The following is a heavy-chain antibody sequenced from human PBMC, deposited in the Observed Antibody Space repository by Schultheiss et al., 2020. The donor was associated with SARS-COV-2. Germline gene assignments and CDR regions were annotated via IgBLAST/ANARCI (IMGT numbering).Heavy chain of an antibody. CDR1: GFTFSSYA. CDR2: IKSKTDGGTT. V-gene: IGHV3-15*05. CDR3: VKGRSSSPGALAFDI. J-gene: IGHJ3*02. D-gene: IGHD6-6*01. Sequence: GGSLRLSCAASGFTFSSYAMSWVRQAPGKGLEWVGRIKSKTDGGTTDYAAPVKGRFTISRDDSKNTLYLQMSSLRAEDTAVYYCVKGRSSSPGALAFDIWGQGTMVTVSS.